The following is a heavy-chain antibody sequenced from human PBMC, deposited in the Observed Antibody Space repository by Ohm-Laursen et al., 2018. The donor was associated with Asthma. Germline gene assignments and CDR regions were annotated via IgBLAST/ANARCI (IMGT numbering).Heavy chain of an antibody. D-gene: IGHD7-27*01. CDR1: GFTFSSYG. Sequence: SLRLSCAASGFTFSSYGMHWVRQAPGKGLEWVANIKQDGSEKYYVDSVKGRFTISRDNSKNTLYLQMNSLRAEDTAVYYCARDPWAEIKYYFDYWGQGTLVTVSS. J-gene: IGHJ4*02. V-gene: IGHV3-7*01. CDR3: ARDPWAEIKYYFDY. CDR2: IKQDGSEK.